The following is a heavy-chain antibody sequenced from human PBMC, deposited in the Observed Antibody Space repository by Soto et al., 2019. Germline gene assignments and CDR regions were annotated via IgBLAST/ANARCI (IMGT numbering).Heavy chain of an antibody. CDR2: IYPGDSDT. CDR3: ARLVNYYFGMDV. V-gene: IGHV5-51*01. CDR1: DTTHW. J-gene: IGHJ6*02. Sequence: PGEPLKISCKASDTTHWIGWVRQKPGKGLEWMGIIYPGDSDTKYSPSFKGQVTISVDKSISTAYLHWSSLKASDTATYYCARLVNYYFGMDVWGLGTTVTV.